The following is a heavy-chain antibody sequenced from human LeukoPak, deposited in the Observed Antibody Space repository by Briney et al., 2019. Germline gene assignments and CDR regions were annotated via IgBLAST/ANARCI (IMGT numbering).Heavy chain of an antibody. J-gene: IGHJ4*02. D-gene: IGHD4-17*01. CDR2: ISACNGNT. CDR1: GYTFTSYG. V-gene: IGHV1-18*04. Sequence: ASVKVSCKASGYTFTSYGISWVRQAPGQGLEWMGWISACNGNTNYAQKLQGRVTMTTDTSTSTAYMELRSLRSDDTAVYYCARDDYGDYPPYYFDYWGQGTLVTVSS. CDR3: ARDDYGDYPPYYFDY.